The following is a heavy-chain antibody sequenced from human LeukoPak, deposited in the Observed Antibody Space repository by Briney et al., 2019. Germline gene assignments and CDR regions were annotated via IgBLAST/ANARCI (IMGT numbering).Heavy chain of an antibody. CDR3: ASRGCRGSSCRLPLIAPFDY. CDR2: LYSSGRT. J-gene: IGHJ4*02. Sequence: SETLSLTCTVSGSSISSCNYYWGWLRQPPGKGLEWIVSLYSSGRTYYNPSLQSRIISCLNSSKNLYSLKMSLVTADDAAFYFCASRGCRGSSCRLPLIAPFDYWGQGTLVTVSS. D-gene: IGHD2-15*01. V-gene: IGHV4-39*01. CDR1: GSSISSCNYY.